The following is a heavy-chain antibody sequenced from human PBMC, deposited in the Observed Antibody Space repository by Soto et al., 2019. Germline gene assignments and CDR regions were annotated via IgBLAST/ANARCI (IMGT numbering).Heavy chain of an antibody. V-gene: IGHV3-30-3*01. CDR3: ARVTPGNNHYYFSGLDF. Sequence: QVHLVESGGGVVQPGKSLRLSCVASGFTFDTYGIHWVRQAPGKGLQWVALISYEGSNTYYADSVRGRFPISRDNSKNALYLQMNTLRPEDTGVYYCARVTPGNNHYYFSGLDFWGQGTSVTVSS. CDR2: ISYEGSNT. CDR1: GFTFDTYG. J-gene: IGHJ6*02. D-gene: IGHD1-1*01.